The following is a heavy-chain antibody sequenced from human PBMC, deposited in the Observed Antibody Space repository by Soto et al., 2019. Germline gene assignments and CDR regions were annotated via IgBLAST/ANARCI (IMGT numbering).Heavy chain of an antibody. D-gene: IGHD6-19*01. V-gene: IGHV1-69*01. Sequence: KVSCKASGGTFSSYAISWVRQAPGQGLEWMGGIIPIFGTANYAQKFQGRVTITADESTSTAYMELSSLRSEDTAVYYCARAGVPGIAVAGDWFDPWGQGTLVTVSS. CDR1: GGTFSSYA. CDR3: ARAGVPGIAVAGDWFDP. J-gene: IGHJ5*02. CDR2: IIPIFGTA.